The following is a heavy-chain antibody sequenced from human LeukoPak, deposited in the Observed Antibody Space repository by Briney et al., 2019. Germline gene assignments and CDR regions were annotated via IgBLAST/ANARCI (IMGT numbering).Heavy chain of an antibody. D-gene: IGHD1-26*01. Sequence: PGGSLRLSCSASGXTFTNAWMSWVRQAPGKGLEWVGRIKGKTDGGTTDYAAPVKGRFSISRDDSKNTLYLQMNSLKSEDTAVYYCQGGRFWGQGTLVTVSS. J-gene: IGHJ4*02. CDR2: IKGKTDGGTT. CDR3: QGGRF. V-gene: IGHV3-15*01. CDR1: GXTFTNAW.